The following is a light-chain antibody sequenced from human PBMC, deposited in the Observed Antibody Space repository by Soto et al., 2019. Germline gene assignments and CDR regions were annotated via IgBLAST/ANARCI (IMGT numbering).Light chain of an antibody. J-gene: IGLJ1*01. CDR2: DVS. CDR1: SSDVGGYNY. Sequence: QSVLTQPASVSVSPGQSSTISCTGTSSDVGGYNYVSWYQQHPGKAPKLMIYDVSNRPSGVSNRFSGSKSGNTASLTISGLQAEDEADYYCSSYTSSSSYVFGNGTKVTVL. V-gene: IGLV2-14*01. CDR3: SSYTSSSSYV.